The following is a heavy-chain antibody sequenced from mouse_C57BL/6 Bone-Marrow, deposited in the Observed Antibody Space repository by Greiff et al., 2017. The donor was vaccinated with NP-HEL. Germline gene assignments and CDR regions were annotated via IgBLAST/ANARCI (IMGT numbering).Heavy chain of an antibody. Sequence: QVQLQQPGAELVMPGASVKLSCKASGYTFTSYWMHWVKQRPGQGLEWIGEIDPSDSYTNYNQKFKGKSTLTVDKSSSTAYMQLSSRTSEDSAVYYCARGDYGSSFLAMDYWGQGTSVTVSS. D-gene: IGHD1-1*01. V-gene: IGHV1-69*01. CDR1: GYTFTSYW. CDR2: IDPSDSYT. CDR3: ARGDYGSSFLAMDY. J-gene: IGHJ4*01.